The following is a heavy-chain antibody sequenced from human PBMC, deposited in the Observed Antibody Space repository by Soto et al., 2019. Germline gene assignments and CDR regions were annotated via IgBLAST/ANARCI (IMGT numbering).Heavy chain of an antibody. CDR2: IYPGDSDT. Sequence: GESLKISCKGSGYSFTSYWIGWVRQMPGKGLEWMGIIYPGDSDTRYSPSFQGQVTISADKSISTAYLQWSSLKASDTAMYYCARRIAVAGTNYGMDVWGQGTTVTV. CDR1: GYSFTSYW. CDR3: ARRIAVAGTNYGMDV. V-gene: IGHV5-51*01. J-gene: IGHJ6*02. D-gene: IGHD6-19*01.